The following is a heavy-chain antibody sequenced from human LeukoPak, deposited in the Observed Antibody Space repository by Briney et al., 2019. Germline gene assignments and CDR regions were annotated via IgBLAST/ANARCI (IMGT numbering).Heavy chain of an antibody. Sequence: GGSLSLSCAASGFTFSGNWMNWVRQAQGKGLVWVSRINGDGSSTSYADSVKGRFTISRDNARNTLYLQMNSLRAEDTAVYYCASLGGITVTGPYDFDYWGQGTVVTVSS. V-gene: IGHV3-74*01. D-gene: IGHD1-20*01. CDR3: ASLGGITVTGPYDFDY. CDR1: GFTFSGNW. CDR2: INGDGSST. J-gene: IGHJ4*02.